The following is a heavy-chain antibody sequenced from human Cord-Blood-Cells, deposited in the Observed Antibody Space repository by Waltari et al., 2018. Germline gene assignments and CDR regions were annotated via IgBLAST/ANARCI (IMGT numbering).Heavy chain of an antibody. CDR3: AREDQKENSKTRTSCYDY. Sequence: EVQLVESGGGLVQPGGSLRLSCAASGFTFSSYEMNWVRQAPGKGLEWVSYISSSGSTIYYADSVKGRFTISRDNAKNSLYLQMNSLRAEDTAVYYCAREDQKENSKTRTSCYDYWGQGTLVTVSS. V-gene: IGHV3-48*03. CDR1: GFTFSSYE. J-gene: IGHJ4*02. CDR2: ISSSGSTI. D-gene: IGHD2-2*01.